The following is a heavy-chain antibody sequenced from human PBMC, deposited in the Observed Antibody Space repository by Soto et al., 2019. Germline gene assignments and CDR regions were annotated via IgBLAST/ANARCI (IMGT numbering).Heavy chain of an antibody. V-gene: IGHV3-23*01. D-gene: IGHD2-2*02. CDR3: ARGAVVPAAISYGMDV. CDR1: GLTFSSYG. Sequence: GGSLRLSCAASGLTFSSYGMSWVRQAPGKGLEWVSGISGGGGSTYYADSVKGRFTISRDNAKNSLYLQMNSLRAEDTAVYYCARGAVVPAAISYGMDVWGQGTTVTVSS. J-gene: IGHJ6*02. CDR2: ISGGGGST.